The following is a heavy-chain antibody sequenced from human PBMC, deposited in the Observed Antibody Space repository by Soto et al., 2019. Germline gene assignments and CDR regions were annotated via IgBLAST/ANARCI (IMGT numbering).Heavy chain of an antibody. Sequence: SQTLSLTCAISGDSVSSNSAAWNWIRQSPSRGLEWLGRTYYRSKWYNDYAVSVKSRITINPDTSKNQFSLQLNSVTPEDTAVYYCASSSLYCSSTSCWELDLDAFDSWGQGTMVTVSS. V-gene: IGHV6-1*01. CDR2: TYYRSKWYN. D-gene: IGHD2-2*01. J-gene: IGHJ3*02. CDR1: GDSVSSNSAA. CDR3: ASSSLYCSSTSCWELDLDAFDS.